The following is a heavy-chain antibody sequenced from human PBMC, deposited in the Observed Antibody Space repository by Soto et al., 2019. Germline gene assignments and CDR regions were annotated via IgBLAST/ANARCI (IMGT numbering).Heavy chain of an antibody. J-gene: IGHJ3*02. D-gene: IGHD3-22*01. Sequence: QMQLVQSGAEVKKTGSSVKVSCKASGYTFTYRYLHWVRQAPGQALEWMGWITPFNGNTNYAQKFQDRVTITRDWSMSTAYMELSSLRSEDTAMYYCASISSGHDAFDIWGQGTMVTVSS. CDR2: ITPFNGNT. CDR3: ASISSGHDAFDI. V-gene: IGHV1-45*02. CDR1: GYTFTYRY.